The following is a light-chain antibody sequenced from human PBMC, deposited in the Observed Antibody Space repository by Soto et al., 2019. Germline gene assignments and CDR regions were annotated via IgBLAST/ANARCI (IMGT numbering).Light chain of an antibody. CDR3: TSYTTTSTVI. V-gene: IGLV2-14*03. J-gene: IGLJ2*01. CDR1: SSDVGGYNY. CDR2: DVN. Sequence: QSALTQPASVSGSPGQSITISCTGTSSDVGGYNYVSRYQQHPGKAPKLLIYDVNNRPSGVSNRFSGSKSGNTASLTISGLRAEDEADYYCTSYTTTSTVIFGGGTQLTVL.